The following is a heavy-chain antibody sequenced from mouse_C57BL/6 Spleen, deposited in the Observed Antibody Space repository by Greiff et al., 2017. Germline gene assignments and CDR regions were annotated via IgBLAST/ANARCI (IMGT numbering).Heavy chain of an antibody. Sequence: VQLQQSGAELVRPGASVTLSCKASGYTFTDYEMHWVKQTPVHGLEWIGAIDPETGGTAYNQKFKSKATLTVDKSSSTAYMQLSSLTSEDSAVYYCAREDGYLAYWGQGTLVTVSA. J-gene: IGHJ3*01. CDR1: GYTFTDYE. V-gene: IGHV1-15*01. D-gene: IGHD2-3*01. CDR3: AREDGYLAY. CDR2: IDPETGGT.